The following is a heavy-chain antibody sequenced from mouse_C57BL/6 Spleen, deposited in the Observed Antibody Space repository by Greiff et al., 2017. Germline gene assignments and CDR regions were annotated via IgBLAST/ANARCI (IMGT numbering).Heavy chain of an antibody. CDR3: ARESEGWFAD. CDR1: GYTFTSYW. V-gene: IGHV1-64*01. J-gene: IGHJ3*01. CDR2: IHPNSGST. Sequence: QVQLQQPGAELVKPGASVKLSCKASGYTFTSYWMHWVKQRPGQGLEWIGMIHPNSGSTNYNEKFKSKATLTVDKSSSTAYMQLSSLTAEDSAVYYCARESEGWFADWGPGTLVTVSA.